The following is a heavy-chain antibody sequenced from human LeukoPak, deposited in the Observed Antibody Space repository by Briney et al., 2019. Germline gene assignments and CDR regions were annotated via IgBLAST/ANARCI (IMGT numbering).Heavy chain of an antibody. CDR1: GFTFSSYS. D-gene: IGHD6-13*01. J-gene: IGHJ5*02. CDR2: ISSSSSTI. Sequence: PGGSLRLSCAASGFTFSSYSMNWVRQAPGKGLEWVSYISSSSSTIYYADSVKGRFTISRDNAKNSLYPQMNSLRAEDTAVYYCARSLEPTPYSQQSNWFDPSGQGTLVAVSS. CDR3: ARSLEPTPYSQQSNWFDP. V-gene: IGHV3-48*01.